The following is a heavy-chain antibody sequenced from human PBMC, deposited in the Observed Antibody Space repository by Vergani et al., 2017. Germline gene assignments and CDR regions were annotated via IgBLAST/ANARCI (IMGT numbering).Heavy chain of an antibody. Sequence: VHVVESGGGLVQPGGSLRLSCAASGFTFSSYGMHWVRQAPGKGLEWVAIIWYDGNNKYYADSVKGRFTISRDNSKNTLYLQMNSLRAEDTAVYYCARDLGAVAGTVGSDYWGQGTLVTVSS. CDR1: GFTFSSYG. V-gene: IGHV3-33*01. D-gene: IGHD6-19*01. CDR2: IWYDGNNK. J-gene: IGHJ4*02. CDR3: ARDLGAVAGTVGSDY.